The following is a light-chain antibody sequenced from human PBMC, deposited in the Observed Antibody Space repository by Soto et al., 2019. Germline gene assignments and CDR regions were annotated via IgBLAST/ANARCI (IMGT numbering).Light chain of an antibody. CDR1: QSLRSS. CDR2: GAS. CDR3: QLYGRSPTWT. V-gene: IGKV3-20*01. Sequence: MTQSPDTLSVSLGDRATLSCRASQSLRSSLAWYQQKPGQAPRLLIYGASSRATGIPDRFSGSGSGTDFTLNISRLEPEDFAVYYCQLYGRSPTWTCGQGTKVDIK. J-gene: IGKJ1*01.